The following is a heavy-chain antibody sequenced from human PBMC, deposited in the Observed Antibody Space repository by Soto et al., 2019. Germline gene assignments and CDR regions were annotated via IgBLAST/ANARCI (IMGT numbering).Heavy chain of an antibody. Sequence: GASVKVSCKASGGTFSSYAISWVRQAPGQGLEWMGGIIPIFGTANYAQKFQGRVTITADESTSTAYMELSSLRSEDTAVYYCASFGGPRYRSSSPGLSMDVWGQGTTVTVSS. J-gene: IGHJ6*02. CDR2: IIPIFGTA. CDR1: GGTFSSYA. D-gene: IGHD6-6*01. CDR3: ASFGGPRYRSSSPGLSMDV. V-gene: IGHV1-69*13.